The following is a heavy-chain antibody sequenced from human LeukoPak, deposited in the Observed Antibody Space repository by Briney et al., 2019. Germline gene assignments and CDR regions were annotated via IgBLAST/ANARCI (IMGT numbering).Heavy chain of an antibody. CDR2: ISSSSSTI. Sequence: GGSLRLSCAASGFTFSSYSMNWIRQAPGKGLEWVSYISSSSSTIHYADSVMGRFTISRDNSKNTLYLQMNGLRAEDTAVYYCARDRTHYADYWGQGTLVTVSS. V-gene: IGHV3-48*01. CDR1: GFTFSSYS. CDR3: ARDRTHYADY. J-gene: IGHJ4*02.